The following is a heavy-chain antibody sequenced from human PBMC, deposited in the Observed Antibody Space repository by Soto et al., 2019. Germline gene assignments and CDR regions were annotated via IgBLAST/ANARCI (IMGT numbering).Heavy chain of an antibody. J-gene: IGHJ6*02. V-gene: IGHV1-69*01. CDR2: VSPPFRTS. D-gene: IGHD3-10*01. Sequence: QVQLVQSGAEVKKPGSSVKVSCKTSGVSFNNNGIGWVRQAPGHGLEGMGGVSPPFRTSNYARKFQGRISITADASRGTVNMELSSLTSEDTAQYYCARVLYYGSGSYSPYGMDVWGQGTTVTVSS. CDR1: GVSFNNNG. CDR3: ARVLYYGSGSYSPYGMDV.